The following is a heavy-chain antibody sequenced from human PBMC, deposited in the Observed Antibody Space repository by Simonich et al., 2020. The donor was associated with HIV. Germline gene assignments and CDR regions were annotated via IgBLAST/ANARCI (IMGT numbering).Heavy chain of an antibody. CDR3: TRDTFYYDTSGPFP. CDR1: GFTFSSYS. V-gene: IGHV3-21*01. J-gene: IGHJ5*02. D-gene: IGHD3-22*01. Sequence: EVQLVESGGGLVQPGGSLRLSCAASGFTFSSYSMNWVRQAPGKGLEWDSSISRPSSFRYYADSVKGRFTISRDNAKNSLYLQMNSLRAEDTAVYYCTRDTFYYDTSGPFPWGPGTLVTVSS. CDR2: ISRPSSFR.